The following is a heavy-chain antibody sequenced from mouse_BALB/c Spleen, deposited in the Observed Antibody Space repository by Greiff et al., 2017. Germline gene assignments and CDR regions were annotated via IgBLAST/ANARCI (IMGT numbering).Heavy chain of an antibody. CDR1: GYSITSDYA. J-gene: IGHJ3*01. CDR2: ISYSGST. D-gene: IGHD2-2*01. Sequence: ESGPGLVKPSQSLSLTCTVTGYSITSDYAWNWIRQFPGNKLEWMGYISYSGSTSYNPSLKSRISITRDTSKNQFFLQLNSVTTEDTATYYCAREDYGSLAYWGQGTLVTVSA. CDR3: AREDYGSLAY. V-gene: IGHV3-2*02.